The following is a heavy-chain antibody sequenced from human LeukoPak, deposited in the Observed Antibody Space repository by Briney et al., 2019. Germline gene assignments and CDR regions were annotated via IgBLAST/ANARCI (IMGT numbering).Heavy chain of an antibody. Sequence: GESLQISCKASGCIFITYWVGWVRQLPGKGLEGMGIIYPWDSDTRYSPSFQGQVTISADKSIRTSYLQWSSLKASDTAMYYCARFLRDGYNFDYWGQGTLVTVSS. D-gene: IGHD5-24*01. J-gene: IGHJ4*02. CDR2: IYPWDSDT. V-gene: IGHV5-51*01. CDR3: ARFLRDGYNFDY. CDR1: GCIFITYW.